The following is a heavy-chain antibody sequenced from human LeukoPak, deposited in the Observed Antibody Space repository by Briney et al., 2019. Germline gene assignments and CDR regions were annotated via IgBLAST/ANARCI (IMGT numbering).Heavy chain of an antibody. V-gene: IGHV4-4*02. CDR1: GGSISSSNW. CDR3: ASGFKLLWFGELPDNAFDI. Sequence: SETLSLTCAVSGGSISSSNWWSWVRQPPGKGLEWIGEIYHSGSTNYNPSLKSRVTISVDKSKNQFSLKLSSVTAADTAVYYCASGFKLLWFGELPDNAFDIWGQGTMVTVSS. CDR2: IYHSGST. D-gene: IGHD3-10*01. J-gene: IGHJ3*02.